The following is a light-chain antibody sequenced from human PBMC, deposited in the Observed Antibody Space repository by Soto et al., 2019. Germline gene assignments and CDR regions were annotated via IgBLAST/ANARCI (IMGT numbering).Light chain of an antibody. Sequence: DIQLTQSPSSLSASVGDRVTITRRVSQGISSYLNWYRQKPGKVPKLLIYAASSLQSGVPSRFSGSGSGTDFTLTISSLQPEDFATYYCQQSYSTPLFTFGPGTKVDIK. CDR3: QQSYSTPLFT. CDR1: QGISSY. V-gene: IGKV1-39*01. CDR2: AAS. J-gene: IGKJ3*01.